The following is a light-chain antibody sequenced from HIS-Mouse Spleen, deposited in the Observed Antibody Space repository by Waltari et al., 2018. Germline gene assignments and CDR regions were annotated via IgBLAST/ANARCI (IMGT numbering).Light chain of an antibody. J-gene: IGLJ2*01. CDR1: SSDVGGYNY. CDR3: SSYTSSSFNVV. V-gene: IGLV2-14*03. CDR2: DVS. Sequence: QSALTQPASVSGSPGQSITISCTGTSSDVGGYNYVSWYQQHPGKDPKLMIYDVSNRPAGVSNSFSGSKSGNTASLTISGLQAEDEADYYCSSYTSSSFNVVFGGGTKLTVL.